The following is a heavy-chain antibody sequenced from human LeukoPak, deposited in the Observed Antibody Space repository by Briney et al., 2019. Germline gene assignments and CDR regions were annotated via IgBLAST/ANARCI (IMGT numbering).Heavy chain of an antibody. CDR2: IIPIFGTT. J-gene: IGHJ4*02. CDR3: ARGSELSYDFWSGYHGSY. CDR1: GGTFSSYA. D-gene: IGHD3-3*01. V-gene: IGHV1-69*13. Sequence: SVKVSCKASGGTFSSYAISWVRQAPGQGLEWMGGIIPIFGTTNYAQKFQGRVTITADESTSTAYMELSSLRSEDTAVYYCARGSELSYDFWSGYHGSYWGQGTLVTVSS.